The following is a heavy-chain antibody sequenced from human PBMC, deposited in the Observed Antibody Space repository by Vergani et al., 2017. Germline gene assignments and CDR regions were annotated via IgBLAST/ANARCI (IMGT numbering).Heavy chain of an antibody. CDR3: ARIYGDYDGNXFDP. Sequence: EVQLVESGGGLVQPGGSLRLSCAASGFTFSSYSMNWVRQAPGKGLEWVSYISSSSSTIYYADSVKGRFTISRDNAKNSLYLQMNSLRAEDTAVYYCARIYGDYDGNXFDPWGQGTLVTVSS. CDR1: GFTFSSYS. CDR2: ISSSSSTI. D-gene: IGHD4-17*01. J-gene: IGHJ5*02. V-gene: IGHV3-48*04.